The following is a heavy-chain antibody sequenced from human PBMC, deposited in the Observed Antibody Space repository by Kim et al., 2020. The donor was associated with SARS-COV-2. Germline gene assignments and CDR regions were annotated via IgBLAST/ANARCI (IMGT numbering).Heavy chain of an antibody. Sequence: GGSLRLSCAASGFTFSDSAMHWVRQPSGKGLEWVGRIRDKSNNYATEYAASGKGRFTISRDDLKNTAYLQMNSLKTEDTAIYYCTRVSGSGTYLWGMDVWGQGSTVTVSS. D-gene: IGHD3-10*01. J-gene: IGHJ6*02. V-gene: IGHV3-73*01. CDR1: GFTFSDSA. CDR2: IRDKSNNYAT. CDR3: TRVSGSGTYLWGMDV.